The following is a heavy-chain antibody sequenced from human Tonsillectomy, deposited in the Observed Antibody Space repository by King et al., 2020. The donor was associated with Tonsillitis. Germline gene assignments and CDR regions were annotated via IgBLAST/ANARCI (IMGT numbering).Heavy chain of an antibody. CDR1: GDSISNYL. V-gene: IGHV4-59*01. J-gene: IGHJ3*02. CDR3: ARGAQLERTWAFDI. CDR2: VYNSGST. D-gene: IGHD1-1*01. Sequence: VQLQESGPGLVKPSETLSLTCTVSGDSISNYLWSWVRQPPGKGLEWIAYVYNSGSTNYNPSLKSRVTISVDWSKNQISVNLRSVTAVDTAVYFCARGAQLERTWAFDIWGQGTMVTVSS.